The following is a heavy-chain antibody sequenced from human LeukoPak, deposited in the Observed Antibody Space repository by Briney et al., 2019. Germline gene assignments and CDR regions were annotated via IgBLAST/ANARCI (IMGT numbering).Heavy chain of an antibody. V-gene: IGHV1-24*01. CDR2: FDPEDGET. J-gene: IGHJ4*02. CDR1: GYTLTELS. CDR3: ATVRRYSSGFN. Sequence: SVKVSCKVSGYTLTELSMHWVRHAPGKGLEWMGGFDPEDGETIYAQKFQGRVTMTEDTSTDTAYMELSRMRSEDTAVYYCATVRRYSSGFNWGQGTLVTVYS. D-gene: IGHD6-19*01.